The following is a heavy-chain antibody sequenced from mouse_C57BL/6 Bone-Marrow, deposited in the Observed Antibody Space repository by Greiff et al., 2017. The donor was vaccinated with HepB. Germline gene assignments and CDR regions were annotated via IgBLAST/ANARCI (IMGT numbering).Heavy chain of an antibody. J-gene: IGHJ2*01. CDR3: ARIYDGDYGYFDY. CDR1: GYAFSSSW. CDR2: IYPGDGDT. Sequence: QVQLKQSGPELVKPGASVKISCKASGYAFSSSWMNWVKQRPGKGLEWIGRIYPGDGDTNYNGKFKGKATLTADKTSSTAYMQLSSLTSEDSAVYFCARIYDGDYGYFDYWGQGTTLTVSS. V-gene: IGHV1-82*01. D-gene: IGHD2-3*01.